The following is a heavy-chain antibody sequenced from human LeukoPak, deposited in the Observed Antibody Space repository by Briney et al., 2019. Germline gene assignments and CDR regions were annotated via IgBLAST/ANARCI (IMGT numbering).Heavy chain of an antibody. J-gene: IGHJ6*03. CDR1: GGSINSHY. V-gene: IGHV4-59*11. Sequence: SETLSLTCTVSGGSINSHYWSWIRQPPGEGLEWIGYIYYSGSTNYNPSLESRVTISVDTSKNQFSLNLTSVAAADTAVYYCATSAYYYYMDVWGKGTTVTVSS. CDR3: ATSAYYYYMDV. CDR2: IYYSGST.